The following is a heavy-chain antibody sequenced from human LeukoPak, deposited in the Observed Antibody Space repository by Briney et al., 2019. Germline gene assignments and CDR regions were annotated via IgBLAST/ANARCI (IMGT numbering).Heavy chain of an antibody. Sequence: GGSLRLSCAASGFTFSTFAISWVRQAPGRGLEWVSAISRSGDSTYYADSVKGRFTISRDNFKSAVDLQMNSLRAEDTAIYYCAREKTTVVTPGVDYWGQGTLVTVSS. J-gene: IGHJ4*02. D-gene: IGHD4-23*01. CDR2: ISRSGDST. CDR3: AREKTTVVTPGVDY. CDR1: GFTFSTFA. V-gene: IGHV3-23*01.